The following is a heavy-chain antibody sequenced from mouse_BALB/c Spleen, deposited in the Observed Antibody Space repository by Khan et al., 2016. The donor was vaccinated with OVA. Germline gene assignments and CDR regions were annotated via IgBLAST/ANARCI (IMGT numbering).Heavy chain of an antibody. CDR1: GYTFTSYW. Sequence: DLVKPGASVKLSCKASGYTFTSYWINWIKQRPGQGLEWIGRIAPGSGSTYYTKMFKAKAILTVDTSSRTAYIQLSSLSSEDSAVYFCARSNYYGSGLYALDYWGQGTSVIVSS. V-gene: IGHV1S41*01. CDR3: ARSNYYGSGLYALDY. D-gene: IGHD1-1*01. CDR2: IAPGSGST. J-gene: IGHJ4*01.